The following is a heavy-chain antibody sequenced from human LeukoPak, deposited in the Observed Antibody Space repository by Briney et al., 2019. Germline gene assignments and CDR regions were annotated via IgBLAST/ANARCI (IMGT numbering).Heavy chain of an antibody. J-gene: IGHJ4*02. CDR2: ISGSGGST. CDR3: AKGVAVAGTCFDY. Sequence: PGGSLRLSCAASGFTFSSYGMSWVRQAPGKGLEWVSAISGSGGSTYYADSVKGRFTISRDNSKNTLYLQMNSLRAEDTAVYYCAKGVAVAGTCFDYWGQGTLVTVSS. V-gene: IGHV3-23*01. D-gene: IGHD6-19*01. CDR1: GFTFSSYG.